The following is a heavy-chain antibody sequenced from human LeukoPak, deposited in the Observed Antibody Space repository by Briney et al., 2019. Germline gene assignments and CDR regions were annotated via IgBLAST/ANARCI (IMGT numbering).Heavy chain of an antibody. Sequence: PSETLSLTCTVSGGSISSSSYYWGWIRQPPGKGLEWIGSIYYSGSTYYNPSLKSRVTISVDTSKNQFSLKLSSVTAADTAVYYCARGTYNWNDLSAYNWFDPWGQGTLVTVSS. CDR3: ARGTYNWNDLSAYNWFDP. V-gene: IGHV4-39*07. CDR1: GGSISSSSYY. J-gene: IGHJ5*02. CDR2: IYYSGST. D-gene: IGHD1-1*01.